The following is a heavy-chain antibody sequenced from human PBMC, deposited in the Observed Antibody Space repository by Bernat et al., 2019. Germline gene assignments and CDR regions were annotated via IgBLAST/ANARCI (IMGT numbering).Heavy chain of an antibody. D-gene: IGHD3-22*01. V-gene: IGHV1-69*01. CDR3: ARGSFIRDYYDSSGRSDAFDI. CDR2: IIPIFGTA. CDR1: GYTFTSYD. J-gene: IGHJ3*02. Sequence: QVQLVQSGAEVKKPGASVKVSCKASGYTFTSYDINWVRQAPGQGLEWMGGIIPIFGTANYAQKFQGRVTITADESTSTAYMELSSLRSEDTAVYYCARGSFIRDYYDSSGRSDAFDIWGQGTMVTVSS.